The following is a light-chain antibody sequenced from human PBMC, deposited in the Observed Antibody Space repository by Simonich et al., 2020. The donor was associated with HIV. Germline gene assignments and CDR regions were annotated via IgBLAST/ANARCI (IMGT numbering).Light chain of an antibody. J-gene: IGKJ4*01. V-gene: IGKV4-1*01. CDR2: WAA. CDR3: QQYYRTPLT. CDR1: QVVLSSSTHTNS. Sequence: DIVITQPPDSLAMSLGGRSTINCKSRQVVLSSSTHTNSLVLHQLQPGQPPKLFIYWAAPRESGVPDRFSGSGSGTHFTLSMSSLQAQDVAVYWCQQYYRTPLTFGGGTKVEIK.